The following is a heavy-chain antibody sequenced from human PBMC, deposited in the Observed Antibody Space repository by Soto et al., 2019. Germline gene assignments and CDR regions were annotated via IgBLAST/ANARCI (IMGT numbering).Heavy chain of an antibody. CDR3: AAEKPEYDSSGYYQPDLGY. V-gene: IGHV1-58*01. CDR2: IVVGSGNT. J-gene: IGHJ4*02. D-gene: IGHD3-22*01. Sequence: MQLVQSGPEVKKPGTSVKVSCKASGFTFTSSAVQWVRQARGQRLEWIGWIVVGSGNTNYAQKFQERVTITRDMSTSTAYMELSSLRSEDTAVYYCAAEKPEYDSSGYYQPDLGYWGQGTLVTVSS. CDR1: GFTFTSSA.